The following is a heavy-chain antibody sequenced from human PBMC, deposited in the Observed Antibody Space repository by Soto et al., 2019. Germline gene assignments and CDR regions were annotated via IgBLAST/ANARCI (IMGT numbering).Heavy chain of an antibody. V-gene: IGHV3-33*01. CDR3: ARAGQNRARYAFDM. CDR2: ILYDGSNR. D-gene: IGHD1-26*01. CDR1: GFSFSSHA. J-gene: IGHJ3*02. Sequence: QVQLVESGRGVVQPGMSLRLSCATSGFSFSSHAMHWFRQAPGKGLEWVAQILYDGSNRYYADSMRGRFTISRDFFKHTAFLQMDSLRADDTAVYYCARAGQNRARYAFDMWGQGTLVTVSS.